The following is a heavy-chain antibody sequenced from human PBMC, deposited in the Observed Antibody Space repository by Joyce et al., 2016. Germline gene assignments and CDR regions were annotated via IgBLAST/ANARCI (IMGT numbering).Heavy chain of an antibody. CDR1: GIEIGGYA. J-gene: IGHJ5*02. CDR2: ISHDGYR. D-gene: IGHD2-15*01. V-gene: IGHV3-30*04. CDR3: ARIGYGVSLGNGFDP. Sequence: QVHLVESGGGVVQPGNSLRLSCVVSGIEIGGYAFNWVRQAPGRGLDWVTTISHDGYRRYVDSVKGRFTVSRDDSKKMVDLEMNNLRVDDTAIYYCARIGYGVSLGNGFDPWGQGTPVTVSS.